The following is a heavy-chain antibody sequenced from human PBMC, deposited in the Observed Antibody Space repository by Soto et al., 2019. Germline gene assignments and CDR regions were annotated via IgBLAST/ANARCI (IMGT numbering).Heavy chain of an antibody. D-gene: IGHD3-3*01. CDR1: GGSISSSSYY. CDR2: IYYSGST. CDR3: ASPRSSYDFWSGYYRGNWFDP. V-gene: IGHV4-39*01. Sequence: SETLSLTCTVSGGSISSSSYYWGWIRQPPGKGLEWIGSIYYSGSTYYNPSLKGRVTISVDTSKNQFSLKLSSVTAADTAVYYCASPRSSYDFWSGYYRGNWFDPWGQGTLVTVSS. J-gene: IGHJ5*02.